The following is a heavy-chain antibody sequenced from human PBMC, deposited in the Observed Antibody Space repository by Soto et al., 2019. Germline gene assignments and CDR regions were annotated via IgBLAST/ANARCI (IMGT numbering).Heavy chain of an antibody. CDR1: GFTFSSYA. V-gene: IGHV3-23*01. CDR3: AKDSPYVQLWALNYFDY. D-gene: IGHD5-18*01. J-gene: IGHJ4*02. Sequence: QSGGSLRLSCAASGFTFSSYAMSWVRQAPGKGLEWVSAISGSGGSTYYADSVKGRFTISRDNSKNTLYLQMNSLRAEDTAVYYCAKDSPYVQLWALNYFDYWGQGTLVTVSS. CDR2: ISGSGGST.